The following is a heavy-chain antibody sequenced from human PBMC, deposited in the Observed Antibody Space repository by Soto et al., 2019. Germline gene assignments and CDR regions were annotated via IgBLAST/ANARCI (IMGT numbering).Heavy chain of an antibody. CDR2: ISYDGSNK. CDR1: GFTFSSYG. J-gene: IGHJ6*03. D-gene: IGHD6-13*01. Sequence: QVQLVESGGGVVQPGRSLRLSCAASGFTFSSYGMHWVRQAPGKGLEWVAVISYDGSNKYYADSVKGRFTISRDNSKNTLYLQMNSQRAEDTAVYYCAKDGYSSSWYHRLASYYYYMDVWGKGTTVTVSS. V-gene: IGHV3-30*18. CDR3: AKDGYSSSWYHRLASYYYYMDV.